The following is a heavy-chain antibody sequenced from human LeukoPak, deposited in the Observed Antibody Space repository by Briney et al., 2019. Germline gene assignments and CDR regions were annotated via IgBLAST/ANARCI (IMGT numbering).Heavy chain of an antibody. CDR3: ARVRGSGY. J-gene: IGHJ4*02. CDR1: GGSISSSSYY. Sequence: SETLSLTCTVSGGSISSSSYYWGWIRQPPVKGLEWIGGIYYSGSTYYNPSLKSRVTISVDTSKNQFSLKLNSVTAADTAVYYCARVRGSGYWGQGTLVTVSS. V-gene: IGHV4-39*01. D-gene: IGHD3-10*01. CDR2: IYYSGST.